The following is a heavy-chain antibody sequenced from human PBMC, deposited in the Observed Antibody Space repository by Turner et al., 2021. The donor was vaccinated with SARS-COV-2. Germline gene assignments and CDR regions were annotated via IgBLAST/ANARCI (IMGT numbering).Heavy chain of an antibody. CDR3: AKMMFGGWSGFDY. J-gene: IGHJ4*02. D-gene: IGHD3-10*02. Sequence: QVQLVESGGGVVQPGRSLRLSCAATGFTFSSYGMHWVRQAPGKGPEWVAVISYDGSNKYYVDSVKGRFTISRDNSKNTLYLQMNSLRAEDTAVYYCAKMMFGGWSGFDYWGQGTLVTVSS. CDR2: ISYDGSNK. V-gene: IGHV3-30*18. CDR1: GFTFSSYG.